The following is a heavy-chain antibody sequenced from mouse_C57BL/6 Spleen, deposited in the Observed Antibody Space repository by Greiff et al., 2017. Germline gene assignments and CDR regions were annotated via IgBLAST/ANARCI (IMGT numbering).Heavy chain of an antibody. CDR3: AREFWGY. J-gene: IGHJ3*01. D-gene: IGHD4-1*01. CDR2: ISSGSSTI. CDR1: GFTFSDYG. Sequence: EVKLMESGGGLVKPGGSLKLSCAASGFTFSDYGMHWVRQAPEKGLEWVAYISSGSSTIYYADTVKGRFTISRDNAKNTLFLQMTSLRSEDTAMYYCAREFWGYWGQGTLVTVSA. V-gene: IGHV5-17*01.